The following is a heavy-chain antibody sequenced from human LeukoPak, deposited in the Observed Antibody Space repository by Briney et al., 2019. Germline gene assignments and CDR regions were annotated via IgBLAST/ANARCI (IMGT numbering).Heavy chain of an antibody. J-gene: IGHJ4*02. Sequence: GESLKIPCKGSGYSFTNFWIGWVRQMPGRGLEWMGIIYPDDSDTRYSPSFQGQVTISADKSITTAYLHWTRLNASDTAIYYCALNSGSYGPNPYYFDYWGQGTLVTVSS. V-gene: IGHV5-51*01. CDR3: ALNSGSYGPNPYYFDY. CDR1: GYSFTNFW. CDR2: IYPDDSDT. D-gene: IGHD1-26*01.